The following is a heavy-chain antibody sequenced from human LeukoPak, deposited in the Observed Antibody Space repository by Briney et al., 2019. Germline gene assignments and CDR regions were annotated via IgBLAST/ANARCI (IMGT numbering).Heavy chain of an antibody. J-gene: IGHJ5*02. Sequence: NPGGSLRLSCAASKFTFGDYYMNWIRQAPGKGLEWVSYISSSDTTIYADSVKGRFTISRDNAKNSLYLQLNSLRAEDTAVYYCARVNGISWFDPWGQGTLVTVSS. CDR1: KFTFGDYY. CDR2: ISSSDTTI. D-gene: IGHD2-2*01. V-gene: IGHV3-11*04. CDR3: ARVNGISWFDP.